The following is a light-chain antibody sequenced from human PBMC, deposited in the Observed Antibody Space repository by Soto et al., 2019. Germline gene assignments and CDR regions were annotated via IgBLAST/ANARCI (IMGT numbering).Light chain of an antibody. CDR3: QQYKSYLYS. CDR1: QSISSL. CDR2: DAS. J-gene: IGKJ2*01. V-gene: IGKV1-5*01. Sequence: DIQMTQSPSTVSASVGDRVTITCRASQSISSLLAGYQQKPGKAPKDLIYDASSLESGVPSRFSGSGSGTEFTLTIGCLQPDDFATYYCQQYKSYLYSFGQGTKLEMK.